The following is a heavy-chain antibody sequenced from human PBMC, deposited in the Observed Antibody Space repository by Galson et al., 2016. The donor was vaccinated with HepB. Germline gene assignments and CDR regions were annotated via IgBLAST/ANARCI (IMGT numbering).Heavy chain of an antibody. D-gene: IGHD3-3*01. Sequence: SLRLSCAASGFTFSTYWMTWVRQAPGKGLEWVANIKQDGGEKYYVDSVKGRFTISRDNAKNSLYLQMNSLRVEDTALYYCARDNVSYFDFWSVYYSGAHYYGMDVWGQGTTVTVSS. CDR1: GFTFSTYW. CDR2: IKQDGGEK. J-gene: IGHJ6*02. V-gene: IGHV3-7*01. CDR3: ARDNVSYFDFWSVYYSGAHYYGMDV.